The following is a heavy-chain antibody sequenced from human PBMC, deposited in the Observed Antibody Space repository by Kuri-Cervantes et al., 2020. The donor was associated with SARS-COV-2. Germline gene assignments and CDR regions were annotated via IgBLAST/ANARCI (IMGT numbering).Heavy chain of an antibody. Sequence: GESLKISCAASGFTFSSYWMHWVRQAPGKGLVWVSRINSDGSSTSYADSVKGRFTISGDNAKNTLYLQMNSLRAEDTAVYYCAKERSNRVAVAQWGQGTLVTVSS. CDR3: AKERSNRVAVAQ. V-gene: IGHV3-74*01. J-gene: IGHJ4*02. CDR1: GFTFSSYW. CDR2: INSDGSST. D-gene: IGHD6-19*01.